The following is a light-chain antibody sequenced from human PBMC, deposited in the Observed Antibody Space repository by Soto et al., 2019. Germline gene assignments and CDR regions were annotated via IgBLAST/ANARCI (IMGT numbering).Light chain of an antibody. CDR1: QSVGSTY. Sequence: EIVLTQSPGTLSLSPGERATLSCRASQSVGSTYLAWYQQKPGQAPKLLIYGVSSRATGIPDRFSGSGSGTVFTLTISRLEPEDFAVYYCQQYGTSPLTFGLGTKVDI. J-gene: IGKJ3*01. CDR2: GVS. V-gene: IGKV3-20*01. CDR3: QQYGTSPLT.